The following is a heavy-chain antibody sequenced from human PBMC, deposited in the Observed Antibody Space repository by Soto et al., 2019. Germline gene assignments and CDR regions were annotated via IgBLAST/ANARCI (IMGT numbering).Heavy chain of an antibody. V-gene: IGHV1-69*01. D-gene: IGHD3-22*01. CDR3: ARTTYYYDSSGYAPYYYYYYGMDV. CDR2: IIPIFGTA. CDR1: GGTFSSYA. J-gene: IGHJ6*02. Sequence: QVQLVQSGAEVKKPGSSVKVSCKASGGTFSSYAISWVRQAPGQGLEWMGGIIPIFGTANYAQKFQGRVTITADESTSTAYMELSRLRSEDTAVYYCARTTYYYDSSGYAPYYYYYYGMDVWGQGTTVTVSS.